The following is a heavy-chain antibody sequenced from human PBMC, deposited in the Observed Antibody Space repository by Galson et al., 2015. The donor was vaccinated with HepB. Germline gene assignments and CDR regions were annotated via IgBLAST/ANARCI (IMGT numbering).Heavy chain of an antibody. CDR2: IYHNGST. CDR1: GYSISSGYY. J-gene: IGHJ5*02. CDR3: ARDPRS. V-gene: IGHV4-38-2*02. Sequence: ETLSLTCTVSGYSISSGYYWAWIRQPPGKGLDWIGSIYHNGSTYYNLSLKCRITISVDTSKNQFSLKVNSVTAADTAVYYCARDPRSWGQGTLVAVSS.